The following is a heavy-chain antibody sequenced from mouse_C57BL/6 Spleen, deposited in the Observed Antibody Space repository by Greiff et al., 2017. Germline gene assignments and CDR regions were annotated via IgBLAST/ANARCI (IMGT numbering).Heavy chain of an antibody. D-gene: IGHD1-1*01. V-gene: IGHV14-4*01. CDR3: TRRDYYGSSYLDY. CDR1: GFNIKDDY. CDR2: IDPENGDT. J-gene: IGHJ2*01. Sequence: VQLQQSGAELVRPGASVKLSCTASGFNIKDDYMHWVKQRPEQGLEWIGWIDPENGDTEYASKFQGKATITADTSSNTAYLQLSSLTSEDTAVYYCTRRDYYGSSYLDYWGQGTTLTVSS.